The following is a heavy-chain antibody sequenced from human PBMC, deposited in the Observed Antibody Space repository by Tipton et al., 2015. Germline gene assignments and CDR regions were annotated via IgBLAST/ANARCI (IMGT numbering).Heavy chain of an antibody. CDR2: ISAGGSSI. CDR1: GFSLSSYG. D-gene: IGHD3-10*01. V-gene: IGHV3-23*01. Sequence: SLRLSCTASGFSLSSYGMTWVRQAPGKGLAWVAAISAGGSSIYVADSVKGRFTISRDISKNTLFLQMNSLRAEDTAVYYCAKDYPLITRWRPAIDVWGQGTTVTVSS. CDR3: AKDYPLITRWRPAIDV. J-gene: IGHJ6*02.